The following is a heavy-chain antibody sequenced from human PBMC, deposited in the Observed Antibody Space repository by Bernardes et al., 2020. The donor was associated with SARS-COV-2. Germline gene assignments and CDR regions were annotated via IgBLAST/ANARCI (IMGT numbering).Heavy chain of an antibody. CDR1: GFTFSSYS. D-gene: IGHD3-22*01. CDR2: ISSSSSAK. J-gene: IGHJ3*02. V-gene: IGHV3-48*01. Sequence: GGSLRLSCAASGFTFSSYSMNWVRQAPGKGLERVSYISSSSSAKKYADSVRGRFTISRDNAKNSLFLQMNSLRAEDTAVYYCAREGAYDSSGPSYDDAFDIWGQGTMVTVSS. CDR3: AREGAYDSSGPSYDDAFDI.